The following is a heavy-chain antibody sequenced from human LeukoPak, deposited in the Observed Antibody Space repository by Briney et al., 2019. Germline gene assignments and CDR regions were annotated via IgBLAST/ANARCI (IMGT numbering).Heavy chain of an antibody. CDR2: IYSGGST. CDR1: GFTVSSNY. Sequence: GGSLRLSCAASGFTVSSNYMSWVRQAPGKGLEWVSVIYSGGSTYYADSVKGRFTISRDNSKNTLYLQMNSLRAEDTAVYYCARYGDNLSYYYYYMDVWGKGTTVTVSS. D-gene: IGHD4/OR15-4a*01. V-gene: IGHV3-66*02. CDR3: ARYGDNLSYYYYYMDV. J-gene: IGHJ6*03.